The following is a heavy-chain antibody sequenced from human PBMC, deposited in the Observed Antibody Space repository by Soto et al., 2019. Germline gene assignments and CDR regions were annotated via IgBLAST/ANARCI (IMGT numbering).Heavy chain of an antibody. V-gene: IGHV3-21*01. CDR2: ITSSSSYI. D-gene: IGHD2-2*01. Sequence: EVQLVESGGGLVKPGGSLRLSCAASGFTFSSYSMNWVRQAPGKGLEWVSSITSSSSYIYYADSVKGRFTISRDNVKNSLSLHMTGLRAEDTVVYYCAGGRASSSLRYGYGMDVWGQGTTVTVSS. J-gene: IGHJ6*02. CDR1: GFTFSSYS. CDR3: AGGRASSSLRYGYGMDV.